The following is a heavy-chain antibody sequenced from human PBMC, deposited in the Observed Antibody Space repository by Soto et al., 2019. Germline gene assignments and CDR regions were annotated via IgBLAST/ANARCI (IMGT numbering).Heavy chain of an antibody. J-gene: IGHJ2*01. CDR1: GVSFSGYY. Sequence: QVQLQQWGAGLVKPSETLSLTCAVYGVSFSGYYWSWIRQPPGKGLEWIGEINHSGNTNYNPSLKSRVNISVDTSKNQFSLNLNSVTAADTAVYFCARGLNFDLWGRGTLVSVSS. V-gene: IGHV4-34*01. CDR3: ARGLNFDL. CDR2: INHSGNT.